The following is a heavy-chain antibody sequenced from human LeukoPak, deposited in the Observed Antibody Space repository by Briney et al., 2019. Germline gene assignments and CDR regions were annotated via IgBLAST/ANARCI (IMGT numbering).Heavy chain of an antibody. Sequence: SETLPLTCTVSGGSISSSSYYWGWIRQPPGKGLEWIGSIYYSGSTYYNPSLKSRVTISVDTSKNQFSLKLSSVTAADTAVYYCTRSDIVVVVADYWGQGALVTVSS. CDR3: TRSDIVVVVADY. D-gene: IGHD2-15*01. J-gene: IGHJ4*02. CDR1: GGSISSSSYY. V-gene: IGHV4-39*01. CDR2: IYYSGST.